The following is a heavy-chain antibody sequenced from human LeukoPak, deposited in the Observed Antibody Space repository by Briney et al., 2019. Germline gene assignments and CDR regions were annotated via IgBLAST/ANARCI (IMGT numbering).Heavy chain of an antibody. V-gene: IGHV4-39*01. J-gene: IGHJ4*02. CDR3: ARLERSRRKGTQY. CDR1: GDSIGSSGYY. Sequence: SETLSLTCTVSGDSIGSSGYYWGWIRQPPGKGLEWIGSMYYGETTSYSPSLQSRVTISVDTSKNQFSLNLYSVTAADTAVYYCARLERSRRKGTQYWGQGVLVTVSS. CDR2: MYYGETT. D-gene: IGHD5-24*01.